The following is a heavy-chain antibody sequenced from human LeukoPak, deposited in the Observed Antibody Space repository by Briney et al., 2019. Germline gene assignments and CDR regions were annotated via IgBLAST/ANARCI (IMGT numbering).Heavy chain of an antibody. J-gene: IGHJ4*02. D-gene: IGHD3-22*01. CDR3: AKDMIVGDGRWDFDY. CDR1: GFSFNKYA. V-gene: IGHV3-23*01. CDR2: MTGGGAT. Sequence: PGGSLRLFCVGSGFSFNKYAASWVRQAPGKGLEWVAGMTGGGATYHADSVKGRFVISRDNPKNTVYLQMNSLRAEDTALYFCAKDMIVGDGRWDFDYWGQGTLVTVSS.